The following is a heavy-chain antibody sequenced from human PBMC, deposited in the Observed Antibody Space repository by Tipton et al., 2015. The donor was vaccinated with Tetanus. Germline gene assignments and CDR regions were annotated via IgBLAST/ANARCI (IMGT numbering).Heavy chain of an antibody. CDR2: INNDGTSI. CDR1: GFTFSSYW. D-gene: IGHD2-21*01. J-gene: IGHJ6*02. CDR3: ARAYQYYYGMDV. V-gene: IGHV3-74*03. Sequence: GSLRLSCAASGFTFSSYWMHWVRQVPGEGPVWVSRINNDGTSITYADSVKGRFTISRDNAENTLYLQMNSLRAEDTAVYYCARAYQYYYGMDVWGQGTTVIVSS.